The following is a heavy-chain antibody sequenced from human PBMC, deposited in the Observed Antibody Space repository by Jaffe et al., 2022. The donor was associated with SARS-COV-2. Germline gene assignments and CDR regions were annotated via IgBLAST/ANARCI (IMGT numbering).Heavy chain of an antibody. J-gene: IGHJ5*02. CDR1: GYTFTSYA. D-gene: IGHD3-10*01. CDR2: INAGNGNT. V-gene: IGHV1-3*01. Sequence: QVQLVQSGAEVKKPGASVKVSCKASGYTFTSYAMHWVRQAPGQRLEWMGWINAGNGNTKYSQKFQGRVTITRDTSASTAYMELSSLRSEDTAVYYCARDLGRYYGSGSGTEFSWFDPWGQGTLVTVSS. CDR3: ARDLGRYYGSGSGTEFSWFDP.